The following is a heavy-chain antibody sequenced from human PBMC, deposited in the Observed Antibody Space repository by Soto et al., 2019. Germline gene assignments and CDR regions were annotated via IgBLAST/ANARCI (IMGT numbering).Heavy chain of an antibody. Sequence: SETLSLTCAVYGGSFSGYYWSWIRQPPGKGLEWIGEINHSGSTNYNPSLKSRVTISVDTSKNQFSLKLSSVTAADTAVYYCARGPYHRGSSWYARSGYYYYYMDVWGKGTTVTVSS. CDR3: ARGPYHRGSSWYARSGYYYYYMDV. V-gene: IGHV4-34*01. CDR2: INHSGST. D-gene: IGHD6-13*01. CDR1: GGSFSGYY. J-gene: IGHJ6*03.